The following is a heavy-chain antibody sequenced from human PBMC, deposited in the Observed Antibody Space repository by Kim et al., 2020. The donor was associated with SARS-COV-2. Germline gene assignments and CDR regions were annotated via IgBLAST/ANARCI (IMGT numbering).Heavy chain of an antibody. Sequence: SENLSLTCTVSGGSISSYYWSWILQPPGKGLEWIGYIYYSGSTNYNPSLKSRVTISVDTSKNQFSLKLSSVTAADTAVYYCSRDGDYYGSNNWFDPWGQGTLVTVSS. CDR1: GGSISSYY. J-gene: IGHJ5*02. D-gene: IGHD3-10*01. V-gene: IGHV4-59*01. CDR2: IYYSGST. CDR3: SRDGDYYGSNNWFDP.